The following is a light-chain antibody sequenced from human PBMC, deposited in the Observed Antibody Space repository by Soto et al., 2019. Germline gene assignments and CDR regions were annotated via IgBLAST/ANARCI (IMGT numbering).Light chain of an antibody. CDR1: ALPKQY. CDR3: QSADSSGTYWV. J-gene: IGLJ3*02. Sequence: SYELTQPPSVSVSPGQTARITCSGDALPKQYAYWYQQKPGQAPALVIYQDSERPSGIPERFSGSSSGTTVTLTISGVQAEDEADYYCQSADSSGTYWVFGGGTKLTVL. CDR2: QDS. V-gene: IGLV3-25*03.